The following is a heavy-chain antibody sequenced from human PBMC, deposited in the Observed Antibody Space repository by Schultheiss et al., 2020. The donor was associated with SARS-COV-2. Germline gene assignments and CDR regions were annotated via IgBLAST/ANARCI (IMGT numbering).Heavy chain of an antibody. CDR2: VRYNGTDK. CDR3: AKGYASTV. CDR1: GFTFNSYG. V-gene: IGHV3-30*02. J-gene: IGHJ4*02. Sequence: GESLKISCAASGFTFNSYGMHWVRQAPGKGLEWVAFVRYNGTDKYYADFVKGRFTISRDNSKNTLYLQMDILRAEDTAVYYCAKGYASTVWGQGALVTVSS. D-gene: IGHD2-15*01.